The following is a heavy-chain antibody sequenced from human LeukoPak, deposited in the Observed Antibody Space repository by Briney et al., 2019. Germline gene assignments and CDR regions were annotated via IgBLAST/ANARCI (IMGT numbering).Heavy chain of an antibody. V-gene: IGHV1-18*01. CDR2: ISAYNGNT. J-gene: IGHJ4*02. CDR1: GYTFTSYG. D-gene: IGHD4-17*01. Sequence: ASVKVSCKASGYTFTSYGISWVRQAPGQGLEWMGWISAYNGNTNYAQKLQGRVTMTTDTSTSTAYMELRSLRSDDTAVYYCARVSFYGNQIGYFDYWGQGTLVTVSS. CDR3: ARVSFYGNQIGYFDY.